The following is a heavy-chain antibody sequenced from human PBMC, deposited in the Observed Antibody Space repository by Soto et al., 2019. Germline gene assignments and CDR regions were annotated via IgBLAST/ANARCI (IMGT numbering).Heavy chain of an antibody. CDR2: IYYSGST. Sequence: SETLSLTCTVSGGSISSGGYYWSWIRQHPGKGLEWIGYIYYSGSTYYNPSLKSRVTISVDTSKNQFSLKLSSVTAADTAVYYCGRDYGDTALLDVWGQGTAVTVSS. CDR1: GGSISSGGYY. V-gene: IGHV4-31*03. D-gene: IGHD5-18*01. J-gene: IGHJ6*02. CDR3: GRDYGDTALLDV.